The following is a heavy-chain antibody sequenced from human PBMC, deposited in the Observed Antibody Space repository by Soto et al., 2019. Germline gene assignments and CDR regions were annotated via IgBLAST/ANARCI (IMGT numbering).Heavy chain of an antibody. D-gene: IGHD4-17*01. V-gene: IGHV4-31*03. CDR1: GGSISNGGYY. J-gene: IGHJ4*02. CDR3: VRDDYGAWVFDY. CDR2: IYYSGSP. Sequence: QVQLQESGPGLVKTSQTLSLTCTVSGGSISNGGYYWSWIRQHPGKGLEWIGYIYYSGSPYYNPSLKSRITMSVDTSKNQLSLKLNSVTAADTAMYYCVRDDYGAWVFDYWGQGTLVTVSP.